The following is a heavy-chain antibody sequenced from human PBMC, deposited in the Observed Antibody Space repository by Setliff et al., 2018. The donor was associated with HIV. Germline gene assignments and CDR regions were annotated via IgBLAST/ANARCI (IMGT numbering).Heavy chain of an antibody. CDR1: GYSFTAYY. D-gene: IGHD3-3*01. CDR2: INPNGGYT. J-gene: IGHJ4*02. V-gene: IGHV1-2*02. Sequence: ASVKVSCKASGYSFTAYYIHFVRQAPGQGLEWMGWINPNGGYTNYAQKFLGRVTMTQDTSFTTAYLELSRLGSDDTAVYYCAADNYNCNSFDSWGQGSLVTVSS. CDR3: AADNYNCNSFDS.